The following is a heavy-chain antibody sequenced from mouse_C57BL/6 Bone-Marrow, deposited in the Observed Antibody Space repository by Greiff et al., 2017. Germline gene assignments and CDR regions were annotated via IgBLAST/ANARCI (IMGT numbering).Heavy chain of an antibody. V-gene: IGHV1-64*01. Sequence: VQLQQPGAELVKPGASVKLSCKASGYTFTSYWMHWVKQRPGQGLEWIGMIHPNSGSTNYNEKFKSKATLTVDKSSSTAYMQHSSLTSEDAADYYCARRLRLREYWGQGTTLTVSS. D-gene: IGHD3-2*02. CDR1: GYTFTSYW. CDR2: IHPNSGST. CDR3: ARRLRLREY. J-gene: IGHJ2*01.